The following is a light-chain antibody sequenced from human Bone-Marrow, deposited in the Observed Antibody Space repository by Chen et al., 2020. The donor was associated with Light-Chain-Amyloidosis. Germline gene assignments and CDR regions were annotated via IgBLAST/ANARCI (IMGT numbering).Light chain of an antibody. V-gene: IGLV3-21*02. J-gene: IGLJ3*02. CDR1: NIGSTS. CDR3: QVWDGSRARPV. CDR2: DDS. Sequence: SYVLTQPSSVSVAPGQTATIACGGNNIGSTSVHWYQQTPGQAPLLVVYDDSDRLSGIPERLSGSNSGNTATLTISRVEAGDEADYYCQVWDGSRARPVFGGGTKLTVL.